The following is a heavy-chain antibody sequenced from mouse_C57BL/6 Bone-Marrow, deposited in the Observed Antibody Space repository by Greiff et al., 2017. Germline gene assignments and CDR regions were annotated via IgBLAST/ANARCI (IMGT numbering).Heavy chain of an antibody. CDR1: GYTFTDYE. J-gene: IGHJ2*01. V-gene: IGHV1-15*01. Sequence: VQLQQSGAELVRPGASVTLSCKASGYTFTDYEMHWVKQTPVHGLEWIGAIDPETGGTAYNQKFKGKAILTADKSSSTAYMELRSLTSEDSAVYYCTRRPAYYCDYWGQGTTLTVSS. CDR2: IDPETGGT. CDR3: TRRPAYYCDY.